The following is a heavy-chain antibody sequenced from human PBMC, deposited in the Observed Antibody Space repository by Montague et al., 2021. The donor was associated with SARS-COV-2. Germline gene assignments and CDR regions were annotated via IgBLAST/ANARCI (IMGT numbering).Heavy chain of an antibody. CDR3: ARRGSSGYFDWLGD. J-gene: IGHJ4*02. Sequence: SETLSPTCTVSGGSISSSSYYWGWIRQPPGKGLEWIGSIYYSGSTYYNPCLKSRVTISVDTSKNQFSLKLSSVTAADTAVYYCARRGSSGYFDWLGDWGQGTLVTVSS. CDR1: GGSISSSSYY. D-gene: IGHD3-9*01. CDR2: IYYSGST. V-gene: IGHV4-39*01.